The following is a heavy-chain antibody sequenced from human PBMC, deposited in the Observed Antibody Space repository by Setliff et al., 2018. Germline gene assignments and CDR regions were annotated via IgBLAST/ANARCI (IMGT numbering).Heavy chain of an antibody. D-gene: IGHD6-19*01. V-gene: IGHV3-7*01. J-gene: IGHJ4*02. CDR1: GFTFTNYW. CDR3: ATSDWYAAFDH. CDR2: IKQDESEK. Sequence: GGSLRLSCAASGFTFTNYWINWVRQAPGKGLEWVANIKQDESEKHYVGSVKGRFTISRDNAGNSVYLQMNSLRAEDAAVYYCATSDWYAAFDHWGQGTLVTVSA.